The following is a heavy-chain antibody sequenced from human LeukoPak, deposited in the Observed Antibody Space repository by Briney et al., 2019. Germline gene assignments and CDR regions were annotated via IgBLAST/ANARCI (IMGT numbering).Heavy chain of an antibody. V-gene: IGHV3-74*01. CDR1: GFTFSSYW. Sequence: PGGSPRLSCAASGFTFSSYWMHWVRQTPGKGLVWVSRIKSDGSTIYADSVKGRFTISRDNARNTLYLQMNSLRVEDTAMYYCARAVTYFYGSVTYDWFDPWGQRTLVTVSS. J-gene: IGHJ5*02. CDR2: IKSDGST. CDR3: ARAVTYFYGSVTYDWFDP. D-gene: IGHD3-10*01.